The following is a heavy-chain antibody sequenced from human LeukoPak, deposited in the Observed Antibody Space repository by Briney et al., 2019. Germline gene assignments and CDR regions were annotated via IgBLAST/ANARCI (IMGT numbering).Heavy chain of an antibody. Sequence: SVKVSRKASGGTFSSYAISWVRQAPGQGLEWMGGIIPIFGTANYAQKFQGRVTITTDESTSTAYMELSSLKTEDTAVYYCTLLPPMIYGSGTPGGYWGQGTLVTVSS. CDR3: TLLPPMIYGSGTPGGY. V-gene: IGHV1-69*05. D-gene: IGHD3-10*01. CDR1: GGTFSSYA. J-gene: IGHJ4*02. CDR2: IIPIFGTA.